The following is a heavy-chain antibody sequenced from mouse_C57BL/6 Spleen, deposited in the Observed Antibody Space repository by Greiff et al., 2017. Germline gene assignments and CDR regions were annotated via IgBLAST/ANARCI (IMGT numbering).Heavy chain of an antibody. J-gene: IGHJ4*01. CDR1: GFTFSSYA. V-gene: IGHV5-4*03. CDR3: ARHYGYDGSMDY. Sequence: EVNVVESGGGLVKPGGSLKLSCAASGFTFSSYAMSWVRQTPEKRLEWVATISDGGSYTYYPDNVKGRFTISRDNAKNNLYLQMSHLKSEDTAMYYCARHYGYDGSMDYWGQGTSVTVSS. D-gene: IGHD2-2*01. CDR2: ISDGGSYT.